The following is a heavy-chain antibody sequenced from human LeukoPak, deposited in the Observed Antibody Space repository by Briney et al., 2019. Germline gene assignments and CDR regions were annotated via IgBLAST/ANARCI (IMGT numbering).Heavy chain of an antibody. CDR2: IYYSGST. CDR1: GGSISSYY. CDR3: ARAPYYYDSSGYYLRYNWFDP. V-gene: IGHV4-59*01. Sequence: SETLSLTCTVSGGSISSYYWSWIRQPPGKGLEWIGYIYYSGSTNYNPSLKSRVTISVDTSKNQFSLKPSSVTAADTAVYYCARAPYYYDSSGYYLRYNWFDPWGQGTLVTVSS. J-gene: IGHJ5*02. D-gene: IGHD3-22*01.